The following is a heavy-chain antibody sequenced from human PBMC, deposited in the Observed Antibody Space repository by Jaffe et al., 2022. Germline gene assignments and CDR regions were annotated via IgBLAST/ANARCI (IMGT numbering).Heavy chain of an antibody. CDR2: IRTKAYGGTT. CDR1: GFTFGDYA. Sequence: EVQLVESGGGLVQPGRSLRLSCTASGFTFGDYAMSWVRQAPGKGLEWVGFIRTKAYGGTTEYAASVKGRFTISRDDSKSIAYLQMNSLKTEDTAVYYCTRILTGYSNPSDAFDIWGQGTMVTVSS. D-gene: IGHD3-9*01. CDR3: TRILTGYSNPSDAFDI. J-gene: IGHJ3*02. V-gene: IGHV3-49*04.